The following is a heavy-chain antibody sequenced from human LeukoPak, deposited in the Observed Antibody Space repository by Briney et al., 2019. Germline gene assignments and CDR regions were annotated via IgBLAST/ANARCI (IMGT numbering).Heavy chain of an antibody. Sequence: ASVKVSCKASGYTFTGYYMHWVRQAPGQGLEWMGWINPNSGGTNYAQKFQGRVTMTRDTSISTAYMELSRLRSDDTAMYYCARDGLNPGIAVAGTDYYYYYMDVWGKGTTVTVSS. CDR1: GYTFTGYY. CDR2: INPNSGGT. J-gene: IGHJ6*03. CDR3: ARDGLNPGIAVAGTDYYYYYMDV. D-gene: IGHD6-19*01. V-gene: IGHV1-2*02.